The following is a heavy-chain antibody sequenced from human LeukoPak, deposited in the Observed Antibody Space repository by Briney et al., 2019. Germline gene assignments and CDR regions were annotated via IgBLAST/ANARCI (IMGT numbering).Heavy chain of an antibody. Sequence: GGSLRLSCAASGFTVSSNYMSWVRQAPGKGLEWVSVIYSGGSTYYADSVKGRFTISRDNAKNSLYLQMNSLRDEDTAVYYCASPQESGTTSFVGYWGQGTLVTVSS. CDR1: GFTVSSNY. J-gene: IGHJ4*02. V-gene: IGHV3-53*01. D-gene: IGHD2/OR15-2a*01. CDR3: ASPQESGTTSFVGY. CDR2: IYSGGST.